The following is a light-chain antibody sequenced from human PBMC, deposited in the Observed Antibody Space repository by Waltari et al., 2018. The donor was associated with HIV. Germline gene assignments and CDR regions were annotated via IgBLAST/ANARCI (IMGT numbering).Light chain of an antibody. Sequence: QSALTQPRSVSGSPGQSVTISCTGTSNDVGAYCFVSWDQQHPGKAPRLMIFDVISRPSGVPDRFSGAKSGSTASLTISGLQAEDEADYYCSSYAGSYIWVFGGGTKLTVL. CDR2: DVI. CDR1: SNDVGAYCF. CDR3: SSYAGSYIWV. J-gene: IGLJ3*02. V-gene: IGLV2-11*01.